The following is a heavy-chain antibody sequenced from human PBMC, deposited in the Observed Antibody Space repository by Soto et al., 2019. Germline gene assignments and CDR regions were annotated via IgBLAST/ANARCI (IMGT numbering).Heavy chain of an antibody. CDR1: GYTFTSYG. CDR3: ASIYCSGGSCTNYFDY. D-gene: IGHD2-15*01. CDR2: ISAYNGNT. V-gene: IGHV1-18*01. J-gene: IGHJ4*02. Sequence: QVLLVQSGAEVKKPGASVKVSCKASGYTFTSYGISWVRQAPGQGLEWMGWISAYNGNTNYAQKLQGRVTMTTDTSTSTAYMELRSLRSDDTAVYYCASIYCSGGSCTNYFDYWGQGTLVTVSS.